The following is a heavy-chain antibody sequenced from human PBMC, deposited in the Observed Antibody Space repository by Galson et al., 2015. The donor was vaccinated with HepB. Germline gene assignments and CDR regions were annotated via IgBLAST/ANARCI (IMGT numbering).Heavy chain of an antibody. V-gene: IGHV1-69*04. CDR1: GGTFSSYA. CDR2: IIPILGIA. J-gene: IGHJ4*02. CDR3: ARDHYYGSGSYYNDEKIVDDY. D-gene: IGHD3-10*01. Sequence: SVKVSCKASGGTFSSYAISWVRQAPGQGLEWMGRIIPILGIANYAQKFQGRVTITADKSTSTAYMELSSLRSEDTAVYYCARDHYYGSGSYYNDEKIVDDYWGQGTLVTVSS.